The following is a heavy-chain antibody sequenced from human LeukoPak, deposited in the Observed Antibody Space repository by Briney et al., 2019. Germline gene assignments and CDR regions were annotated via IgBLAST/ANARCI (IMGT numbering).Heavy chain of an antibody. CDR2: VDYNGST. J-gene: IGHJ5*02. CDR1: GASVISSH. D-gene: IGHD2/OR15-2a*01. V-gene: IGHV4-59*02. CDR3: ARGFYEPFDL. Sequence: PSETLSLTCTVSGASVISSHWNWIRQSPGKGLEWIANVDYNGSTKYNPSLRGRGTMSLDTSKNQFYLKLESVTAADTARYYCARGFYEPFDLWGQGTLVTVSS.